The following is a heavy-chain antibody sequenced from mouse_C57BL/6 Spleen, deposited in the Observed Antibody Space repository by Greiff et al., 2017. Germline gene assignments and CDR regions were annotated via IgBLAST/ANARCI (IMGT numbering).Heavy chain of an antibody. CDR1: GYTFTSYW. V-gene: IGHV1-74*01. CDR2: IHPSDSDT. Sequence: QVQLKQPGAELVKPGASVKVSCKASGYTFTSYWMHWVKQRPGQGLEWIGRIHPSDSDTNYNQKFKGKATLTVDKSSSTAYMQLSSLTSEDSAVYYCAIPGASTVKDYWGQGTTLTVSS. D-gene: IGHD1-1*01. CDR3: AIPGASTVKDY. J-gene: IGHJ2*01.